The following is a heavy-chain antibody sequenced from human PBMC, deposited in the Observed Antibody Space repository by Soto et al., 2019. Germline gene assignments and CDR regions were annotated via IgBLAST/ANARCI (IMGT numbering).Heavy chain of an antibody. Sequence: SETLSLTCSVSGFAISRGYYWSWVRQPPGKGLEWIGSIYPSVSSYHNPSLATRLRLSIDTSKNQFTLNLTSVTAADTALYFCAREKVGTTFFDNWGQGIQVTISS. CDR3: AREKVGTTFFDN. J-gene: IGHJ4*02. CDR1: GFAISRGYY. D-gene: IGHD1-1*01. CDR2: IYPSVSS. V-gene: IGHV4-38-2*02.